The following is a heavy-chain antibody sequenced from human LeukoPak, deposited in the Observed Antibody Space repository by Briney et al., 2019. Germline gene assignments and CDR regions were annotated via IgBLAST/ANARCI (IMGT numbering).Heavy chain of an antibody. CDR2: ISSSGSTI. Sequence: GGSLRLSCAASGFTFSSYEMNWVRQAPGKGLEWVSYISSSGSTIYYADSVKGRFTISRDNAKNSLYLQMNSLIAEDTAVYYCARDSGGGSYYYYYYYMDVWGKGTTVTISS. CDR3: ARDSGGGSYYYYYYYMDV. J-gene: IGHJ6*03. CDR1: GFTFSSYE. V-gene: IGHV3-48*03. D-gene: IGHD1-26*01.